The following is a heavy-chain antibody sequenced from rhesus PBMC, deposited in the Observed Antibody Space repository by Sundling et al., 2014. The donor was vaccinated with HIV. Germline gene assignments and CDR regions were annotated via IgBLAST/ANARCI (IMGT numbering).Heavy chain of an antibody. CDR1: GGSISSSY. D-gene: IGHD6-13*01. J-gene: IGHJ6*01. V-gene: IGHV4-169*02. CDR2: IYGSGSPT. Sequence: QLQLQESGPGLVKPSETLSVTCAVSGGSISSSYWSWIRQAPGKGLEWIGYIYGSGSPTNYNPSLRSRVTLSVDTSKNQFSLKLSSVTAADTAVYYCARDRIAAGRYYGLDSVGPRGRRHRLL. CDR3: ARDRIAAGRYYGLDS.